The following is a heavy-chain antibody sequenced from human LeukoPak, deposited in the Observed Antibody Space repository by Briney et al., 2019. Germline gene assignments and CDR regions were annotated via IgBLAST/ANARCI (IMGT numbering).Heavy chain of an antibody. CDR3: ARIMNYFDSSGYTPEGAFDI. J-gene: IGHJ3*02. Sequence: ASVKVSCKASGYTFTGYYMHWVRQAPGQGLKWMEGINPNIGDTNYAQKLQGRVTMTRDTSISTAYMELSRLRYDDTAVYYCARIMNYFDSSGYTPEGAFDIWGQGTMVTVSS. CDR1: GYTFTGYY. D-gene: IGHD3-22*01. V-gene: IGHV1-2*02. CDR2: INPNIGDT.